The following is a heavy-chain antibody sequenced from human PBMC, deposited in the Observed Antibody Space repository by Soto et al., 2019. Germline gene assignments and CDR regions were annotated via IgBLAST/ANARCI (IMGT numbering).Heavy chain of an antibody. V-gene: IGHV4-39*01. D-gene: IGHD4-17*01. CDR3: ARQNGDYFFYYGMDV. J-gene: IGHJ6*02. CDR1: GGSISSSSYY. Sequence: QLQLQESGPGLVKPSETLSLTCTVSGGSISSSSYYWGWIRQPPGKGLEWIGTIYYSGSTYYNPSLKSRVTISVDTSKNQFSLKLSSVTAADTAVFYCARQNGDYFFYYGMDVWGQGTTVTVSS. CDR2: IYYSGST.